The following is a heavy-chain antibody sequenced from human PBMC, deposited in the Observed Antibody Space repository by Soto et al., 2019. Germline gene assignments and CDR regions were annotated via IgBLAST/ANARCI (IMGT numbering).Heavy chain of an antibody. J-gene: IGHJ4*02. CDR2: VDPRGGSS. CDR3: AKGFGGGPSTLFDS. CDR1: GYTFSSYY. Sequence: QVQLVQSGAEVKKPGASVTVSCKTSGYTFSSYYMHWVRQAPGQGLDWMGVVDPRGGSSTSAQNLLGRLTVTRDTSTRTVYMKLSSLRSEDTAVYYCAKGFGGGPSTLFDSWGQGTLVTVSS. V-gene: IGHV1-46*01. D-gene: IGHD2-2*01.